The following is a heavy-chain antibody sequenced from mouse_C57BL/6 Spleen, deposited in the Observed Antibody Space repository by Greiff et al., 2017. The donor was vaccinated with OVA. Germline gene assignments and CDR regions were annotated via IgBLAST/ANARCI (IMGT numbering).Heavy chain of an antibody. D-gene: IGHD4-1*01. CDR1: GFTFSSYG. J-gene: IGHJ4*01. V-gene: IGHV5-6*01. CDR2: ISSGGSYT. Sequence: EVQGVESGGDLVKPGGSLKLSCAASGFTFSSYGMSWVRQTPDKRLEWVATISSGGSYTYYPDSVKGRFTISRDNAKNTLYLQMSSLKSEDTSMYCCTSPITGTYAMDYWGQGTSVTVSS. CDR3: TSPITGTYAMDY.